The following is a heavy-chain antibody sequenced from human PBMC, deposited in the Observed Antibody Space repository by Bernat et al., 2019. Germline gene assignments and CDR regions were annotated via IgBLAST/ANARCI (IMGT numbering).Heavy chain of an antibody. V-gene: IGHV3-15*07. CDR1: GFSFSSAW. CDR2: IRSTSGGVTT. J-gene: IGHJ4*02. D-gene: IGHD3-16*01. Sequence: EVQLVESGGGLVKPGGSLRLSCAASGFSFSSAWMNWVRQAPGKGPEWVGRIRSTSGGVTTDFAGPVKGRFTISREDSKNIVYLQMNSLRAEDTAVYYCTTSSVGDRLFVYWGQGTLVTVSS. CDR3: TTSSVGDRLFVY.